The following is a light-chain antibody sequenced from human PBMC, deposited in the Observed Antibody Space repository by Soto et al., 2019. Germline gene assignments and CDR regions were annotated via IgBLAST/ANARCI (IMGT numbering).Light chain of an antibody. CDR3: HQHDSLPLS. J-gene: IGKJ3*01. V-gene: IGKV1-33*01. CDR1: QDISNY. CDR2: DAS. Sequence: DIQMTQSPSSLSASVGDRVTITCQASQDISNYLNWYQQTPGKAPKLLIYDASNLETGVPSRFSGSGSGTYFTFTISGLRPEDIATYYCHQHDSLPLSFGPGTKVDI.